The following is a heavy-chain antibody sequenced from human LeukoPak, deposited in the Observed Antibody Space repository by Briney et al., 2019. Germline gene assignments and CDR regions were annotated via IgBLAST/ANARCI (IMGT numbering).Heavy chain of an antibody. CDR3: ARAGVWAYSSSSGFDY. CDR1: GFTFEDYG. Sequence: PGGSLRLSCAASGFTFEDYGMTWVRQAPGKGLEWVSGINWNGGSTGYADSVKGRFTISRDNAKNSLYLQMNSLRAEDTAVYYCARAGVWAYSSSSGFDYWGQGTLVTVSS. D-gene: IGHD6-6*01. J-gene: IGHJ4*02. V-gene: IGHV3-20*04. CDR2: INWNGGST.